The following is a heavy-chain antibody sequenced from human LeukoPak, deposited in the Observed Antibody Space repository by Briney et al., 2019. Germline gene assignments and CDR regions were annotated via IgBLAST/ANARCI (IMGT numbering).Heavy chain of an antibody. J-gene: IGHJ5*02. D-gene: IGHD4-17*01. CDR1: GFTFSAYD. CDR2: TSYVGSNK. CDR3: IVFGDSNH. Sequence: GGSLRLSCAASGFTFSAYDMHWVRQAPGKGLEWVAVTSYVGSNKFCADSVKGRFTISRDTSKNTLYLQINSLRVEDTAVYYCIVFGDSNHWGQGTLVTVSS. V-gene: IGHV3-30*03.